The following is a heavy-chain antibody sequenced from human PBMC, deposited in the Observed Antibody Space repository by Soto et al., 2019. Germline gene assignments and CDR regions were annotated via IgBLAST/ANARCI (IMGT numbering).Heavy chain of an antibody. CDR3: AKARDSGDFAGSFDS. V-gene: IGHV3-23*01. J-gene: IGHJ4*02. Sequence: GGSLRLSCAASGFTFNDYAINWVRQLPGRGLEYVSGIGGRGGNAFYADSMKGRFIISRDNSKNTVYLQMNNLRVDDSAMYYCAKARDSGDFAGSFDSWGQGTLVTRLL. CDR1: GFTFNDYA. CDR2: IGGRGGNA. D-gene: IGHD2-21*02.